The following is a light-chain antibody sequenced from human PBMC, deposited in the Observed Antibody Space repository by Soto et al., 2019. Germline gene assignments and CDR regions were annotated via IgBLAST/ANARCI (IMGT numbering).Light chain of an antibody. CDR3: GTDHGSGSYFVVV. CDR2: VGTGGIVG. J-gene: IGLJ2*01. CDR1: SGYSNYK. Sequence: QAVVTQPPSASASLGASVTLTCTLSSGYSNYKVDWYQQRPGKGPRFVMRVGTGGIVGSKGDGIPDRFSVLASGLNRYLTIKNIQEEDESDYHCGTDHGSGSYFVVVFGGGTQLTVL. V-gene: IGLV9-49*01.